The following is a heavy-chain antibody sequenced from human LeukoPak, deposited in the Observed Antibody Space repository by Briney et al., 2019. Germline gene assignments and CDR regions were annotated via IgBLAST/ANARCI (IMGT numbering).Heavy chain of an antibody. CDR1: GGTFSSYG. CDR2: ISYDGSNK. D-gene: IGHD1-26*01. CDR3: AREGWVGATTLIDY. V-gene: IGHV3-30*03. J-gene: IGHJ4*02. Sequence: SCKASGGTFSSYGMHWVRQAPGKGLEWVAVISYDGSNKYYADSVKGRFTISRDNSKNTLYLQMNSLRAEDTAVYYCAREGWVGATTLIDYWGQGTLVTVSS.